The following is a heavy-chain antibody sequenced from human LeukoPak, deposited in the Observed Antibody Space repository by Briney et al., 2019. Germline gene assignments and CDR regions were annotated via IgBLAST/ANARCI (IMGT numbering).Heavy chain of an antibody. CDR3: ARDGAGIESWVELDP. J-gene: IGHJ5*02. V-gene: IGHV3-66*02. CDR2: IWADVTT. Sequence: PGGSLRPSCAASGFSVSNHYMAWVRQAPGRRLEWVSFIWADVTTFYTDSVRGRFTVSRDQFQNTLYLQMSGLRPDDTALYYCARDGAGIESWVELDPWGQGTQVTVSA. CDR1: GFSVSNHY. D-gene: IGHD5-24*01.